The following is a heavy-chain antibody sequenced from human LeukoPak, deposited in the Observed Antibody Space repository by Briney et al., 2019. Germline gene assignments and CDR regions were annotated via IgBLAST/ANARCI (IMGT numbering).Heavy chain of an antibody. CDR1: GYTFTRDG. J-gene: IGHJ4*02. CDR3: ARTNSGVMDY. V-gene: IGHV1-18*01. D-gene: IGHD6-25*01. Sequence: GASVKVSCKASGYTFTRDGISWVRQAPGQGLEWMGWISVYNGNTNYAQKLQGRVTMTTDTSTSTAYMELRSLRSDDRAVYYCARTNSGVMDYWGQGTLVTVSS. CDR2: ISVYNGNT.